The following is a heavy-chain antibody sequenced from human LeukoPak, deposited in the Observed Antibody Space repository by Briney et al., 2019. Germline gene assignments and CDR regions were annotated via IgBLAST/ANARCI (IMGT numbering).Heavy chain of an antibody. D-gene: IGHD3-22*01. V-gene: IGHV4-61*01. CDR2: IYDSGST. J-gene: IGHJ4*02. Sequence: SETLSLTCTVSGGSVSSGSYYWSWIRQPPGKGLEWIGYIYDSGSTNYNPSHKSRVTISVDTSKNQFSLKLSSVTAADTAVYYCARDPSGYFNYWGQGTLVTVSS. CDR1: GGSVSSGSYY. CDR3: ARDPSGYFNY.